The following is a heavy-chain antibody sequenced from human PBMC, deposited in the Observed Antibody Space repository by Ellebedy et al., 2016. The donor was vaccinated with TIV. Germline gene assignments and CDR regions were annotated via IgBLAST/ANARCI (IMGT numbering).Heavy chain of an antibody. CDR3: ARGDTNSGDY. CDR2: INQDGSEI. D-gene: IGHD3-3*01. J-gene: IGHJ4*02. Sequence: GESLKISXGASGFIFRNYGMNWFRQAPGKGLEWVANINQDGSEIYSVDSVTGRFTISRDNAKNSLYLQLNSLRAEDTAVYYCARGDTNSGDYWGQGTLVSVSS. CDR1: GFIFRNYG. V-gene: IGHV3-7*01.